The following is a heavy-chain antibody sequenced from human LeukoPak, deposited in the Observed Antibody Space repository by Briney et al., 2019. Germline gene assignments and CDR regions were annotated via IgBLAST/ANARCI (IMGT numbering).Heavy chain of an antibody. D-gene: IGHD3-10*01. J-gene: IGHJ3*02. CDR3: AKDRGMVRGPYDAFDI. CDR2: IYSGGST. CDR1: GFTVSSNY. Sequence: PGGSLRLSCAASGFTVSSNYMSWVRQAPGKGLEWVSVIYSGGSTYYADSVKGRFTISRDNSKNTLYLQTNSLRAEDTAVYYCAKDRGMVRGPYDAFDIWGQGTMVTVSS. V-gene: IGHV3-53*01.